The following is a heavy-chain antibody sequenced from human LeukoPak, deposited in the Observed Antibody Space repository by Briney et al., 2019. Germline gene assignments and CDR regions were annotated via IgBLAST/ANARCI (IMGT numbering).Heavy chain of an antibody. V-gene: IGHV3-7*01. CDR3: ARDVWGRLDY. Sequence: PGGSLRLSCAASGFTFSNYWMGWVRQAPGKGLEYVANIKSDGSATYYVDSVKGRFTISRGNARNSLYLQVNSLRAEDTAVYYCARDVWGRLDYWGQGTLVPVSS. CDR1: GFTFSNYW. CDR2: IKSDGSAT. D-gene: IGHD2-8*01. J-gene: IGHJ4*02.